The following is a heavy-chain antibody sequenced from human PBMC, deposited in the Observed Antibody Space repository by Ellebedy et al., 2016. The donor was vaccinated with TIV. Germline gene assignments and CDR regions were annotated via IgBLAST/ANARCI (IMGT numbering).Heavy chain of an antibody. D-gene: IGHD1-1*01. J-gene: IGHJ4*02. CDR3: AGRAYNWNDGSLFDY. CDR2: ISGSGGST. V-gene: IGHV3-23*01. CDR1: AFTVTTKF. Sequence: GGSLRLSCTASAFTVTTKFMSWVRQAPGKGLEWVSAISGSGGSTYYADSVKGRFTISRDNAKNSLYLQMNSLRAEDTAVYYCAGRAYNWNDGSLFDYWGQGTLVTVSS.